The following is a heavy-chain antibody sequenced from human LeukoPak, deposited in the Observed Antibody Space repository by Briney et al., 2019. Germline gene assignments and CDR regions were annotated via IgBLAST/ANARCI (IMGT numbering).Heavy chain of an antibody. V-gene: IGHV3-23*01. CDR2: ISGSDGTT. CDR1: GFTFSSYG. CDR3: ARSRLVGAATSPFDI. Sequence: PGGSLRLPCAASGFTFSSYGMSWVRQAPGKGLEWVSGISGSDGTTFYADSVKGRFTISRDNSKNTLYLQMNSLRAEDTAVYYCARSRLVGAATSPFDIWGQGTMGTVSS. D-gene: IGHD1-26*01. J-gene: IGHJ3*02.